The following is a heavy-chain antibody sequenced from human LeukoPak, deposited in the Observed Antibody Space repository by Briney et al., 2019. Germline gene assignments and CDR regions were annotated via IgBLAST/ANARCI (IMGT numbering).Heavy chain of an antibody. CDR1: GGSISSYY. Sequence: PSETLSLTCTVSGGSISSYYWSWIRQPPGKGLEWIGYIYYSGSTNYNPSLKSRATISVDTSKNQFSLKLSSVTAADTAVYYCARGRDGYNYFDYWGQGTLVTVSS. J-gene: IGHJ4*02. V-gene: IGHV4-59*01. D-gene: IGHD5-24*01. CDR3: ARGRDGYNYFDY. CDR2: IYYSGST.